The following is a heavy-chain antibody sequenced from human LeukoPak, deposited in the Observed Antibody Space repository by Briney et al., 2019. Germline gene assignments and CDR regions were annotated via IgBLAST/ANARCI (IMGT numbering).Heavy chain of an antibody. Sequence: PGGSLRLSCAASGFTFSNYAMSWVRQAPGKGLEWVAVISYDGSNKYYADSVKGRFTISRDNSKNTLYLQMNSLRAEDTAVYYCAKDWYSGNQGGFDYWGQGTLVTVSS. CDR2: ISYDGSNK. CDR3: AKDWYSGNQGGFDY. D-gene: IGHD1-26*01. J-gene: IGHJ4*02. CDR1: GFTFSNYA. V-gene: IGHV3-30*18.